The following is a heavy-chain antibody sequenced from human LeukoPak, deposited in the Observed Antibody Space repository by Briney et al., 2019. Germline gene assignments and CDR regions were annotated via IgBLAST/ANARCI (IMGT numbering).Heavy chain of an antibody. J-gene: IGHJ4*02. CDR3: AREGGATRVFDY. CDR1: GGSISSSNYY. V-gene: IGHV4-39*01. Sequence: SETLSLTCTVSGGSISSSNYYWGWIRQPPGKGLEWIGSIYYSGNSYYNPSLNSRVSISVDSSKNPFSLKLSSVTAADTAVYYCAREGGATRVFDYWGQGTLVPVFS. D-gene: IGHD1-26*01. CDR2: IYYSGNS.